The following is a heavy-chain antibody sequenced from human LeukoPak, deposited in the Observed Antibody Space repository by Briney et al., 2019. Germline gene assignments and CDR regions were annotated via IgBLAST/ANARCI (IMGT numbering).Heavy chain of an antibody. D-gene: IGHD6-19*01. V-gene: IGHV1-8*02. CDR2: MNPNSGNT. J-gene: IGHJ1*01. Sequence: ASVKVSCKPSGYRFTDFYIHWVRQAPGQGLEWMGWMNPNSGNTGYAQKFQGRVTMTRNTSIGTAYMELSSLRSEDTAVYYCARGPIKPISDLYSSGWYPGPQDFQHWGQGTLVTVSS. CDR3: ARGPIKPISDLYSSGWYPGPQDFQH. CDR1: GYRFTDFY.